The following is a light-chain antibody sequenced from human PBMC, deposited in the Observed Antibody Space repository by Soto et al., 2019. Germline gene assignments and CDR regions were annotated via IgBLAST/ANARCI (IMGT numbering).Light chain of an antibody. Sequence: QSALTQPASVSGSPGQSITISCTGTSSDVGGYNYVSWYQQHPGKAPKLMIYDVSNRPSGVSNRFSGSKSGNTASLTISGLQAEDEADYYCSSYTSSSTVVFGGETKVTFL. J-gene: IGLJ2*01. CDR3: SSYTSSSTVV. V-gene: IGLV2-14*01. CDR2: DVS. CDR1: SSDVGGYNY.